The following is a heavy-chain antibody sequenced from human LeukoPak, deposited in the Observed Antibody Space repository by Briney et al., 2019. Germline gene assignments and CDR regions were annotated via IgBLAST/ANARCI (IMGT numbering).Heavy chain of an antibody. Sequence: SGGSLRLSCAASGFTVSSNYMSWVRQAPGKGLEWVSYISSSGSTIYYADSVKGRFTISRDNAKNSLYLQMNSLRAEDTAVYYCARDISLFDIWGQGTMVTVSS. V-gene: IGHV3-48*03. CDR1: GFTVSSNY. J-gene: IGHJ3*02. CDR2: ISSSGSTI. D-gene: IGHD3-9*01. CDR3: ARDISLFDI.